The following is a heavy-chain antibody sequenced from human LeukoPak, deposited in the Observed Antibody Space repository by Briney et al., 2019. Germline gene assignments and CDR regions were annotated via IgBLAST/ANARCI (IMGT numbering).Heavy chain of an antibody. V-gene: IGHV4-59*08. CDR2: IYYSGST. CDR1: GGSISSYY. Sequence: SETLSLTCTVSGGSISSYYWSWIRQPPGKGLEWIGYIYYSGSTNYNPSLKSRVTISVDTSKNQFSLKLSSVTAADTAVYYCARHGYYYGSGSYLDYWGQGTLVTVSS. J-gene: IGHJ4*02. CDR3: ARHGYYYGSGSYLDY. D-gene: IGHD3-10*01.